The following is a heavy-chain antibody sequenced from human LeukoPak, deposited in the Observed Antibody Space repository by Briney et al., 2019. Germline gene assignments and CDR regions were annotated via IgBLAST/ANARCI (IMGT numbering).Heavy chain of an antibody. CDR1: DGSFSGYY. D-gene: IGHD3-16*01. J-gene: IGHJ5*02. CDR2: INHSGST. CDR3: ASSLYVWGTNWFDP. Sequence: PSETLSLTCAVYDGSFSGYYWSWIRQPPGKGLEWIGEINHSGSTNYNPSLKSRVTISVDTSKNQFSLKLSSVTAADTAVYYCASSLYVWGTNWFDPWGQGTLVTVSS. V-gene: IGHV4-34*01.